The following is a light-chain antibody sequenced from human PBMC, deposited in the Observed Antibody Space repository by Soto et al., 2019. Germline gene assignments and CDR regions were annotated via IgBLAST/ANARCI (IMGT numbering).Light chain of an antibody. CDR1: QSVSNN. V-gene: IGKV3-15*01. CDR3: QQYNYWPPWT. J-gene: IGKJ1*01. Sequence: TQSPSFLSASVGDRVTITCRASQSVSNNLAWYQQKPGQAPRLLIYDASTRATGIPARFSGSGSGTEFTLTISGLQSEDFAVYYCQQYNYWPPWTFGQGTKVEIK. CDR2: DAS.